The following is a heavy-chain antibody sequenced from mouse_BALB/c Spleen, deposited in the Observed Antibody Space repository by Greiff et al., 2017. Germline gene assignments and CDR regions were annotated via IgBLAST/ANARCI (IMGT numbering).Heavy chain of an antibody. CDR2: IYPGDGDT. CDR1: GYAFSSSW. J-gene: IGHJ3*01. CDR3: ARVGYDDGFAY. D-gene: IGHD2-2*01. V-gene: IGHV1-82*01. Sequence: QVQLQQSGPELVKPGASVKISCKASGYAFSSSWMNWVKQRPGQGLEWIGRIYPGDGDTNYNGKFKGKATLTADKSSSTAYMQLSSLTSVDSAVYFCARVGYDDGFAYWGQGTLVTVSA.